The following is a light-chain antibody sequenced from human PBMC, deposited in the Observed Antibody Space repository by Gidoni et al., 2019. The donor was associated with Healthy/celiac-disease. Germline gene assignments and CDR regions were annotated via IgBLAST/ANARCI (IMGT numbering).Light chain of an antibody. CDR3: QQYNNWPFWT. CDR1: QSVSSN. Sequence: EIVMTQSPATLSVSPGERATLSCRASQSVSSNLAWYQQKPGQAPRLLIYGASTRATGIPARFSGSGSGTEFTLTISSLQSEDFAVYYCQQYNNWPFWTFGQXTKVEIK. CDR2: GAS. V-gene: IGKV3-15*01. J-gene: IGKJ1*01.